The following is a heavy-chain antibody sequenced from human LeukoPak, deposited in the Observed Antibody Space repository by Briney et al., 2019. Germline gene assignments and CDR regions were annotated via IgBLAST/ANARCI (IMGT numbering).Heavy chain of an antibody. V-gene: IGHV3-23*01. D-gene: IGHD3-22*01. CDR3: AKLPSAHYYDSSGSDYFDY. Sequence: PGGSLRLSCAASGFTFSSYAMSWVRQAPGKGLVWVSAISGSGGSTYYADSVKGRFTISRDNSKNTLYLQMNSLRAEDTAVYYCAKLPSAHYYDSSGSDYFDYWGQGTLVTVSS. CDR2: ISGSGGST. CDR1: GFTFSSYA. J-gene: IGHJ4*02.